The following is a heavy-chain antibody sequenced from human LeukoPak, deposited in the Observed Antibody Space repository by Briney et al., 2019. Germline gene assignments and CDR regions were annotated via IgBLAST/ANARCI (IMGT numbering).Heavy chain of an antibody. CDR3: AGSPYSGGSFDY. CDR2: IHSSGST. D-gene: IGHD1-26*01. V-gene: IGHV4-39*01. Sequence: PSETLSLTCTASGGSISTSYYWGWIRQPPGRGLVWIGNIHSSGSTFYNPSLKSRVIISVDMSKNQFSLRLSSVTAADTAVYYCAGSPYSGGSFDYWGQGTLITVSS. J-gene: IGHJ4*02. CDR1: GGSISTSYY.